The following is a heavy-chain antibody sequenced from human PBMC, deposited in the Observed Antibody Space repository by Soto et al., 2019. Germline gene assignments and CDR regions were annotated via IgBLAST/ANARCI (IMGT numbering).Heavy chain of an antibody. J-gene: IGHJ3*01. CDR2: ILPFFGTA. CDR1: GGSFRREA. CDR3: XXXXXXXXXXDAFDV. Sequence: QVQLVQSGAEVRKPGSSVKVSCKASGGSFRREAINWVRQAPGQGPEWMGNILPFFGTADYAQKFQGRVPXXXXXXXXXXXXXXXXXXXXXXXXXXXXXXXXXXXXXDAFDVWGQGTTVIVSS. V-gene: IGHV1-69*15.